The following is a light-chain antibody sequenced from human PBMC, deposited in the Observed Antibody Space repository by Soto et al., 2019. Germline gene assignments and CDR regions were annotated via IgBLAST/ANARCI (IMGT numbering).Light chain of an antibody. CDR3: QSYDSSLTTFV. J-gene: IGLJ1*01. V-gene: IGLV1-40*01. Sequence: VLTQPPSVSGAPGQRVAISCTGSSSNIGAEYDVHWYQQLPGTAPKRLIYGDNNRPSGVPDRFSGSKSGTSASLAITGLQPEDEADYYCQSYDSSLTTFVFGTGTKSPS. CDR1: SSNIGAEYD. CDR2: GDN.